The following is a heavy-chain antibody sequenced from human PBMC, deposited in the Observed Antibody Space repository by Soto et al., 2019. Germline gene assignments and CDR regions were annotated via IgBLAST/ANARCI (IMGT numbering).Heavy chain of an antibody. CDR1: GFTFSSYA. Sequence: GGSLRLSCAASGFTFSSYAMSWVRQAPGKGLEWVSAISGSDGSTYYADSVKGRFTISRDNSKNTLYLQMNSLRAEDTAVYYCAKDFGYCSSTSCSVYYYGMDVWGQGTTVTVSS. D-gene: IGHD2-2*03. CDR3: AKDFGYCSSTSCSVYYYGMDV. V-gene: IGHV3-23*01. J-gene: IGHJ6*02. CDR2: ISGSDGST.